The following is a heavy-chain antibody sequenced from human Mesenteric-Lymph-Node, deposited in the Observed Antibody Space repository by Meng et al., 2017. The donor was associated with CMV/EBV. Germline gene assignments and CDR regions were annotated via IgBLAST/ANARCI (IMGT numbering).Heavy chain of an antibody. J-gene: IGHJ4*02. D-gene: IGHD3-10*01. CDR3: ARDRGFGEFMFDY. CDR2: ISSSGSTI. V-gene: IGHV3-11*04. CDR1: GFTFSDYY. Sequence: GGSLRLSCAASGFTFSDYYMRWIRQAPGKGLEWVSYISSSGSTIYYADSVKGRFTISRDNAKNSLYLQMNSLSAEDTAVYYCARDRGFGEFMFDYWGQGTLVTVSS.